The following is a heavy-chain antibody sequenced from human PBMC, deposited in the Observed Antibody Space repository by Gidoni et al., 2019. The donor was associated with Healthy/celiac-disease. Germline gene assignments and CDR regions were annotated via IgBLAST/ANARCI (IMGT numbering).Heavy chain of an antibody. D-gene: IGHD4-17*01. J-gene: IGHJ4*02. Sequence: VQLQESGPGLVKPSETLSLTCAVSGYSISSGYYWGWIRQPPGKGLEWIGSIYHSGSTYYNPSLKSRVTISVDTSKNQFSLKLSSVTAADTAVYYCARTTVTTAYYFDYWGQGTLVTVSS. CDR3: ARTTVTTAYYFDY. CDR2: IYHSGST. CDR1: GYSISSGYY. V-gene: IGHV4-38-2*01.